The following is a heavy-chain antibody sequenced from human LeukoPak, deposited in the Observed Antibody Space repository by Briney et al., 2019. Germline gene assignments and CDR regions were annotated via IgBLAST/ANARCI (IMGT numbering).Heavy chain of an antibody. J-gene: IGHJ4*02. CDR3: ARAPGIAAAGTHFDF. Sequence: PSETLSLTCTVSGGSLSSYYWSWIQQPPGKGLEWIGYIYYSGSAKYNPSLKSRVTISVDTSKNQFSLKLSSVTAGDTAVYYCARAPGIAAAGTHFDFWGQGTLVTVSS. CDR1: GGSLSSYY. CDR2: IYYSGSA. D-gene: IGHD6-13*01. V-gene: IGHV4-59*01.